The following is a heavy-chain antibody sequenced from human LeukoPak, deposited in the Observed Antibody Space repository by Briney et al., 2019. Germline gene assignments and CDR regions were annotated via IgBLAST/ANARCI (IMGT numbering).Heavy chain of an antibody. CDR2: ISAYNGKT. CDR3: ARTNLDCKSGVCYDY. V-gene: IGHV1-18*01. J-gene: IGHJ4*02. CDR1: DYTFTNYG. D-gene: IGHD2-8*01. Sequence: ASVRVSCKTSDYTFTNYGFSWVRQAPGQGLEWMGWISAYNGKTYYEQKFQGRVTVTTDTSTSTAYMDLRSLRSDDTAVYYCARTNLDCKSGVCYDYWGQGTPVTVSS.